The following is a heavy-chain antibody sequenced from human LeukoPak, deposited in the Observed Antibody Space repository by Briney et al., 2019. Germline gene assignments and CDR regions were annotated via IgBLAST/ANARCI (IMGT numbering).Heavy chain of an antibody. V-gene: IGHV4-4*07. CDR3: ARDLRRFSLYGPSFDY. CDR1: GGSISSYY. D-gene: IGHD3-10*01. CDR2: IYTSGST. Sequence: SETLSLTCTVSGGSISSYYWSWIRQPAGKGLEWIGRIYTSGSTNYNPSLKSRVTMSADTSKNQFSLKLSSVTAADTAVYYCARDLRRFSLYGPSFDYWGQGTQVTVSS. J-gene: IGHJ4*02.